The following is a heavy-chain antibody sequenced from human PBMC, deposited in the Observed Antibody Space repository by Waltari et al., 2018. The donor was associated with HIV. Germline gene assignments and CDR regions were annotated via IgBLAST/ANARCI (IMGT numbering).Heavy chain of an antibody. V-gene: IGHV3-49*05. D-gene: IGHD6-19*01. Sequence: EVQLVESGGGLVKPGRSLRLSCTASGFTFGDYTMSCFRHAPGKGLEWVGCIGSKAYGGTTEYAASVKGRFTISRDDSKSIAYLQMNSLKTEDTAVYYCSRWGTGQGAQWRQRGFDPWGQGTLVTVSS. CDR1: GFTFGDYT. CDR2: IGSKAYGGTT. CDR3: SRWGTGQGAQWRQRGFDP. J-gene: IGHJ5*02.